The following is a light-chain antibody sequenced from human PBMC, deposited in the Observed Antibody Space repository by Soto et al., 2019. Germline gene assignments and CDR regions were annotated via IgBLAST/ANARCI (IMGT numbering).Light chain of an antibody. CDR2: GAS. CDR3: QQYDQWPTT. J-gene: IGKJ5*01. V-gene: IGKV3-15*01. Sequence: EVVMTHSPSNLSLSPLSGATLSFLASQPVSDKLAWYQQKPGQAPRLLIYGASARALGIPARFSGSGSGTEFSFTVTSLQSEDFAVYYCQQYDQWPTTFGQGTRLEIK. CDR1: QPVSDK.